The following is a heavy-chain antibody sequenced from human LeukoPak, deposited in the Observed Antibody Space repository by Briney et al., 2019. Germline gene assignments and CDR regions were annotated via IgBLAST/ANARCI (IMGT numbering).Heavy chain of an antibody. D-gene: IGHD5-12*01. J-gene: IGHJ4*02. CDR2: INHSGST. CDR1: GGSFIGYD. Sequence: SETLSLTCAVSGGSFIGYDRSWIRQPPGTGLEWIGEINHSGSTNYNPSLKSRVTISVDTSKNQFSLKLNSVTAADTAVYYCANCSKRGSDDYWGQGTLVTVSS. CDR3: ANCSKRGSDDY. V-gene: IGHV4-34*01.